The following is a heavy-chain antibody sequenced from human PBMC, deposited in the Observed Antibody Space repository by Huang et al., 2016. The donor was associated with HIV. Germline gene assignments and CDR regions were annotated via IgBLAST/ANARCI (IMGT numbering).Heavy chain of an antibody. D-gene: IGHD6-19*01. Sequence: EVQVVESGGDLVQPGWSLRLSCAASGFTFSSYWMSWVRQPPGTGLEWVANIKQDGRRKYYVDSVKGRFTISRDNANNSLYLQMNSLRAEDTAVYYCARTVAVAGRPNWFDPWGQGTLVTVSS. CDR2: IKQDGRRK. J-gene: IGHJ5*02. V-gene: IGHV3-7*01. CDR1: GFTFSSYW. CDR3: ARTVAVAGRPNWFDP.